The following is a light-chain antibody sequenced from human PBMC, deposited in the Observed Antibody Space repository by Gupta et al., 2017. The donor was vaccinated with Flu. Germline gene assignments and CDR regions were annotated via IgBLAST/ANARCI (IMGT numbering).Light chain of an antibody. CDR2: WAS. CDR3: QQYYINIRT. CDR1: QSVLYSSNNKNY. V-gene: IGKV4-1*01. Sequence: DIVMTQSPDSLAVSLGERATINCKSSQSVLYSSNNKNYLAWYQQKPGQPPKLLIYWASTRESGVPDRFSGSGSGTDFTLTISSLQAEDVAVYYCQQYYINIRTFGQGTKVEIK. J-gene: IGKJ1*01.